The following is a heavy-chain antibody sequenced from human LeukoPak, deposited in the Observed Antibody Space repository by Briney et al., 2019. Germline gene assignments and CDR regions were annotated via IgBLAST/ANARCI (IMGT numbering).Heavy chain of an antibody. CDR2: ISGSGGST. D-gene: IGHD2-2*02. CDR3: AKDLDCSSTSCDRDY. Sequence: GGSLRLSCAASGFTFSSYAMSWVRQAPGKGLEWVSAISGSGGSTYYADSVKGRFTISRDNSKNTLYLQMNSLRAEGTAVYYCAKDLDCSSTSCDRDYWGQGTLVTVSS. V-gene: IGHV3-23*01. CDR1: GFTFSSYA. J-gene: IGHJ4*02.